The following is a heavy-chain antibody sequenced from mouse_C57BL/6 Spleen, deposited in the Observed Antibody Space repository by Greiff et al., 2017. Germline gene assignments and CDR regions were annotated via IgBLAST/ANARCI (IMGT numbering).Heavy chain of an antibody. CDR3: TTYDGYSLAWFAY. Sequence: VQLQQPGAELVRPGASVKLSCTASGFNIKDYYMHWVKQRPEQGLEWIGRIDPEDGDTEYAPKFQGKATMTADTSSNTAYLQLSSLTSEDTAVYYCTTYDGYSLAWFAYWGQGTLVTVSA. V-gene: IGHV14-1*01. J-gene: IGHJ3*01. D-gene: IGHD2-3*01. CDR1: GFNIKDYY. CDR2: IDPEDGDT.